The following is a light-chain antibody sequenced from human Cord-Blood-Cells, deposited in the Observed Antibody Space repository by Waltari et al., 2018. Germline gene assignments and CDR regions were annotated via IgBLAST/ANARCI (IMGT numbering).Light chain of an antibody. CDR2: DVS. V-gene: IGLV2-14*01. CDR3: SSYTSSSTLV. Sequence: SALTQPASVSGSPGQSITISCTETSSDVGGYNYVSWYQQHPGKAPKLMIYDVSNRPSGVSNRFSGSKSGNTASLTISGLQAEDDADYYCSSYTSSSTLVFGTGTKVTVL. J-gene: IGLJ1*01. CDR1: SSDVGGYNY.